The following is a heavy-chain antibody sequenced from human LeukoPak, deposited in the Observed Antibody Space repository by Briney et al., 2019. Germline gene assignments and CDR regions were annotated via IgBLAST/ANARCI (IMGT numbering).Heavy chain of an antibody. CDR2: ISSGSTTV. Sequence: PGGSLRLSCAASGFTFSSYSLNWVRQAPGQGLEWISYISSGSTTVYYADSVKGRFTISRDNARNSPYLQMNSLRVEDTAVYYCAEGGAAESSQVHWGQGTRVTVSS. V-gene: IGHV3-48*01. CDR3: AEGGAAESSQVH. J-gene: IGHJ4*02. D-gene: IGHD1-14*01. CDR1: GFTFSSYS.